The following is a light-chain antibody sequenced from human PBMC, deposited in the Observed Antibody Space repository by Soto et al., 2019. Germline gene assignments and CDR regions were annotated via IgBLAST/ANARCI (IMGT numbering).Light chain of an antibody. Sequence: DIQLTQSTSSLSASVGDRVTLTCRASHNINSLLNWYQQKPGKAPKVLIYAASKLETGVSSRFSGSGSGTDFTLTISGLQPEDSATYYCQQSFSSPFTFGPG. J-gene: IGKJ3*01. CDR3: QQSFSSPFT. CDR2: AAS. CDR1: HNINSL. V-gene: IGKV1-39*01.